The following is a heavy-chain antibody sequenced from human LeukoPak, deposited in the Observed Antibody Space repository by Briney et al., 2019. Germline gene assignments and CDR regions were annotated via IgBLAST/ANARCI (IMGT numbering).Heavy chain of an antibody. CDR1: GFTFSSYW. V-gene: IGHV3-7*01. CDR3: AKDLSLVGAITYYFDY. CDR2: IKQDGSEK. Sequence: GGSLRLSCAASGFTFSSYWMSWVRQAPGKGLEWVANIKQDGSEKYYVDSVKGRFTISRDNAKNSLYLQMDSLRAEDTAVYYCAKDLSLVGAITYYFDYWGQGTLVTVSS. J-gene: IGHJ4*02. D-gene: IGHD1-26*01.